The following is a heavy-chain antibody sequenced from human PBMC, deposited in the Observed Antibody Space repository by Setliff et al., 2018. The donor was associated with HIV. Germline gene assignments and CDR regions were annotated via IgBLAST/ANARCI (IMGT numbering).Heavy chain of an antibody. CDR3: AAQCVL. V-gene: IGHV3-7*01. D-gene: IGHD6-19*01. J-gene: IGHJ4*02. CDR2: VKQDGTET. Sequence: PGGSLRLSCAASGFRFRSYWMSWVRQAPGKGLESVANVKQDGTETLDVDSVKGRFTIYRDNANNLVYLQMNSLRVEDTDVYFCAAQCVLWGQGTQVTVSS. CDR1: GFRFRSYW.